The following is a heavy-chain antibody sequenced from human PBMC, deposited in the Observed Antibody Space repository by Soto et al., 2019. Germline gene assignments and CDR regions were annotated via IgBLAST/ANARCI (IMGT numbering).Heavy chain of an antibody. V-gene: IGHV4-34*01. D-gene: IGHD3-10*01. CDR3: SRVRYYGSGSYWGYYYYGMDV. J-gene: IGHJ6*02. CDR2: INHSGST. Sequence: ETLSLTSAVYGGSFSGYYWSWIRQPPGNWFDCIVEINHSGSTNYNPSLKSRVTISVDTSKNLFSLKLSSVTAADTAVFYCSRVRYYGSGSYWGYYYYGMDVWGQGTTVT. CDR1: GGSFSGYY.